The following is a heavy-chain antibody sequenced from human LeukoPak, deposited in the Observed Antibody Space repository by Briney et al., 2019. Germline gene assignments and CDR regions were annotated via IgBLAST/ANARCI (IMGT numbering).Heavy chain of an antibody. CDR2: INHSGSA. CDR1: GGSFSGYY. D-gene: IGHD2-2*02. V-gene: IGHV4-34*01. Sequence: SETLSLTCAVYGGSFSGYYWSWIRQPPGKGLEWTGEINHSGSANYNPSLKSRVTISVDTSKNQFSLKLSSVTAADTAVYYCASVVVPAAIGYWGQGTLVTVSS. J-gene: IGHJ4*02. CDR3: ASVVVPAAIGY.